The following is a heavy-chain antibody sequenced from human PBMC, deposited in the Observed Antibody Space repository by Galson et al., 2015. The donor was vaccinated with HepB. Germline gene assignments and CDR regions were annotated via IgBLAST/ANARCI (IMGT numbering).Heavy chain of an antibody. CDR1: GYTFTSYG. Sequence: QSGAEVKKPGASVKVSCKASGYTFTSYGISWVRQAPGQGLEWMGWINTYNDNTNYAQNLQGRVTMTTDTSTNTAYMQLRSLRSDDTAVYYCARDNPVDMVATRSPHWYFDLWGRGTLVTVSS. CDR2: INTYNDNT. D-gene: IGHD5-12*01. V-gene: IGHV1-18*04. J-gene: IGHJ2*01. CDR3: ARDNPVDMVATRSPHWYFDL.